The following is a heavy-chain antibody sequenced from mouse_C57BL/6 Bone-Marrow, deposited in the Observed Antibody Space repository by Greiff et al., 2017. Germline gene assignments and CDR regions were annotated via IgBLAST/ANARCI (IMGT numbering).Heavy chain of an antibody. CDR2: IDPENGDT. J-gene: IGHJ4*01. Sequence: VQLQQSGAELVRPGASVKLSCTASGFNIKDDYMHWVKQRPEQGLEWIGWIDPENGDTEYASTFQGKDTITADTSSNTTYLPLSSLTSEDTAVDYCTTPAQDNAMDYWGQGTSVTVSS. V-gene: IGHV14-4*01. CDR3: TTPAQDNAMDY. D-gene: IGHD3-1*01. CDR1: GFNIKDDY.